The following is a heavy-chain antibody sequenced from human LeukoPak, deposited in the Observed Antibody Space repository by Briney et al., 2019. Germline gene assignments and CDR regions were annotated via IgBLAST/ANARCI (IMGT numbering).Heavy chain of an antibody. CDR2: INHSGST. CDR1: GGSFSGYY. D-gene: IGHD2-21*02. CDR3: AREYCGGDCYLDYFDY. J-gene: IGHJ4*02. Sequence: SETLSLTCAVYGGSFSGYYWSWIRQPPGKGLEWIGEINHSGSTNYNPSLKSRVTISVDTSKNQFSLKLSSVTATDTAVYYCAREYCGGDCYLDYFDYWGQGTLVTVSS. V-gene: IGHV4-34*01.